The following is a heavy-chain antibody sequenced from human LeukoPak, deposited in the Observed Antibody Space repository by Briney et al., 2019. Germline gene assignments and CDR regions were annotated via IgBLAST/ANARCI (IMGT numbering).Heavy chain of an antibody. V-gene: IGHV3-48*04. Sequence: GESLRLSCAASGFSFSTYWMSWVRQAPGKGLEWVSYISSSGSTIYYADSVKGRFTISRDNAKNSLYLQMNSLRAEDTAVYYCAELGITMIGGVWGKGTTVTISS. CDR3: AELGITMIGGV. CDR2: ISSSGSTI. CDR1: GFSFSTYW. D-gene: IGHD3-10*02. J-gene: IGHJ6*04.